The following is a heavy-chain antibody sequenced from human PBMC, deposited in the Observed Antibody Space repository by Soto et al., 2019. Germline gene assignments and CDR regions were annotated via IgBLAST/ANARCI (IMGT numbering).Heavy chain of an antibody. V-gene: IGHV1-69*13. Sequence: GASVKVSCKGSGGTFSKYAISWVRLAPGKRLEWMGGIIPIFGTANYAQKFQGRVTITADESTSTAYMELSSLRSEDTAVYYCARAEYSSSSDYYYYGMDVWGHGTPVTAP. CDR1: GGTFSKYA. CDR2: IIPIFGTA. CDR3: ARAEYSSSSDYYYYGMDV. D-gene: IGHD6-6*01. J-gene: IGHJ6*02.